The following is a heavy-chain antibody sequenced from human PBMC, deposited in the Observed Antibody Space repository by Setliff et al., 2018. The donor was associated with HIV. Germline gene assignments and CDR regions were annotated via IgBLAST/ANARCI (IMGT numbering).Heavy chain of an antibody. D-gene: IGHD3-3*01. CDR2: INHSGST. V-gene: IGHV4-34*01. J-gene: IGHJ1*01. CDR1: GGSFSGYY. Sequence: PSETLSLTCAVYGGSFSGYYWSWIRQPPGKGLEWFGEINHSGSTNYNPSLKSRVTISVDTSKNQFSLKLSSVTAADTAVYYCARVGPPDFWSGSFQHWGQGTLVTVSS. CDR3: ARVGPPDFWSGSFQH.